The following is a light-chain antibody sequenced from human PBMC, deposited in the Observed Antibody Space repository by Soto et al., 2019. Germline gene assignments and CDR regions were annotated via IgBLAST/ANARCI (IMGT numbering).Light chain of an antibody. V-gene: IGLV1-51*01. Sequence: QSALTQPASVSGSPGQSITISCTGTSSDIGAYNYVSWYQQLPGTAPKLLIYENNKRPSGIPDRFSGSKSGTSAILGIAGLQTGDEADYYCGTWDSSLSVYVFGTGTKLTVL. CDR2: ENN. CDR3: GTWDSSLSVYV. J-gene: IGLJ1*01. CDR1: SSDIGAYNY.